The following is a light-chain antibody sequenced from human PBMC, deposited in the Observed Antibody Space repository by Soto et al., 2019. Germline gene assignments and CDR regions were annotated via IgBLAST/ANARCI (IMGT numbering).Light chain of an antibody. V-gene: IGKV3-15*01. CDR2: GAS. J-gene: IGKJ4*01. Sequence: EIVMKQSPATLSVSPGERATLSCMASQSVSSNLAWYQQKPGQAPTILIYGASTSATGTPARFSGSGSGTAFTLTNSSLQSEDFAVYYCQQYNNWPLTFGGGTKVEIK. CDR3: QQYNNWPLT. CDR1: QSVSSN.